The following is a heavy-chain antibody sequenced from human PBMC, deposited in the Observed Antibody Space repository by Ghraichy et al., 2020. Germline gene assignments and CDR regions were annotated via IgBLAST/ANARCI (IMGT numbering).Heavy chain of an antibody. Sequence: SETLSLTCSVFGGSISNYYWSWIRQPPGKGLEWIAYIYYTRSTNYNPSLKSRVTLSLDTSKNQFSLKLNSVTAADTAVYYCARDTTGLAANFDYWGRGLLVTVSS. V-gene: IGHV4-59*01. CDR1: GGSISNYY. D-gene: IGHD6-13*01. J-gene: IGHJ4*02. CDR2: IYYTRST. CDR3: ARDTTGLAANFDY.